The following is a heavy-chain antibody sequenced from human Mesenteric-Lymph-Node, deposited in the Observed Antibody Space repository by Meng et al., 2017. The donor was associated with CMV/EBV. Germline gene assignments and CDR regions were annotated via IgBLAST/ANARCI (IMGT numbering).Heavy chain of an antibody. V-gene: IGHV4-59*01. CDR2: IYYSGST. CDR3: ARAQSSGWYFWFDP. CDR1: GGSISSYY. Sequence: SETLSLTCTVSGGSISSYYWSWIRQPPGKGLEWIGYIYYSGSTNYNPSLKSRVTMSVDTSKNQFSLKLNSVTAADTAMYYCARAQSSGWYFWFDPWGQGTLVTVSS. D-gene: IGHD6-19*01. J-gene: IGHJ5*02.